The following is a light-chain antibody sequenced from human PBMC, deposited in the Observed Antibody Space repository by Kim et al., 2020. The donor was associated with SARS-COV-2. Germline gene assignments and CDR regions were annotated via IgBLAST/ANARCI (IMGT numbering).Light chain of an antibody. CDR3: QQYKSYPWT. CDR1: QSVLYSSNNKSY. Sequence: DIVMTQSPDSLAVSLGERATINCKSSQSVLYSSNNKSYLAWYKQKPGQPPKLLIYWASIRESGVPDRFSGSGSGTDFTLTISSLQAEDVGVYYCQQYKSYPWTFGQGTKVDIK. V-gene: IGKV4-1*01. J-gene: IGKJ1*01. CDR2: WAS.